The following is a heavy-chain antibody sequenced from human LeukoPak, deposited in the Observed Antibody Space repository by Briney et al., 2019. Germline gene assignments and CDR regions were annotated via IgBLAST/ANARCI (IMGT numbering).Heavy chain of an antibody. J-gene: IGHJ4*02. CDR1: GGTFSSYA. V-gene: IGHV1-69*13. Sequence: SVKVSCKASGGTFSSYAISWVRQAPGQGLEWMGGIIPIFGTANYAQKFQGRVTITADESTSTAYMELSSLRSEDTAVYYCATGVMTTVTTPYFDYWGQGTLVTVSS. CDR2: IIPIFGTA. D-gene: IGHD4-17*01. CDR3: ATGVMTTVTTPYFDY.